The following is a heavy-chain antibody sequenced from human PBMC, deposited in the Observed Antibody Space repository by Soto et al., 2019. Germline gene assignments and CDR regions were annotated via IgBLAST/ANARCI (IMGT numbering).Heavy chain of an antibody. V-gene: IGHV4-59*01. Sequence: QVQLQESGPGLVKPSETLSLTCTVSGGSISSYYWSWIRQPPGKGLEWIGYIYYSGSTNYNPTLKSRVTISVDTSKNQFSLKLSSVTAADTAVYYCASRREYSGYECWGQGTLVTVSS. CDR3: ASRREYSGYEC. D-gene: IGHD5-12*01. CDR2: IYYSGST. CDR1: GGSISSYY. J-gene: IGHJ4*02.